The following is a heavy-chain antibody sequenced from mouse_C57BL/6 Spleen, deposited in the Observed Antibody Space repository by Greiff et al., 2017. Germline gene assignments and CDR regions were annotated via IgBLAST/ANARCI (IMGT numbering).Heavy chain of an antibody. J-gene: IGHJ2*01. V-gene: IGHV1-54*01. CDR2: INPGSGGT. Sequence: QVQLQQSGAELVRPGTSVKVSCKASGYAFTNYLIEWVKQRPGQGLEWIGVINPGSGGTNYNEKFKGKATLTADKSSSTAYMQLSSLTSEDSAVYFCARFRYSNYDYWGQGTTLTVSS. D-gene: IGHD2-5*01. CDR3: ARFRYSNYDY. CDR1: GYAFTNYL.